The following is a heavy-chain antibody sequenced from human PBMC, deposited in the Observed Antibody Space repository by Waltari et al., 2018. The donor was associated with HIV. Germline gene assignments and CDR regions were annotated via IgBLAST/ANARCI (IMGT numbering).Heavy chain of an antibody. CDR3: AGGPNWD. Sequence: VKLVESGGGLVQPGGSLRLSCSASGFDLSSYWMTWVRQAPGKGLEWVANINHNGREQYYAESVKGRFTISRDNAKKSLSLQMNSLRVADSAIYYCAGGPNWDWGQGIPVTVSS. V-gene: IGHV3-7*04. D-gene: IGHD2-8*01. CDR1: GFDLSSYW. CDR2: INHNGREQ. J-gene: IGHJ4*02.